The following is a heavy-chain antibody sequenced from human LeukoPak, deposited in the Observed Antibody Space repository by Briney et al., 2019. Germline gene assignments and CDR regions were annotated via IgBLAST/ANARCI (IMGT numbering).Heavy chain of an antibody. V-gene: IGHV3-11*06. J-gene: IGHJ4*02. CDR1: GFTFSDYY. Sequence: PGGSLRLSCAASGFTFSDYYMSWIRQAPGKGLEWVSYISSSSSYTNYADSVKGRFTISRDNAKNSLYLQMNSLRAEDTAVYYCAREDNTAAADTGPHFDYWGQGTLVTVSS. CDR3: AREDNTAAADTGPHFDY. CDR2: ISSSSSYT. D-gene: IGHD6-13*01.